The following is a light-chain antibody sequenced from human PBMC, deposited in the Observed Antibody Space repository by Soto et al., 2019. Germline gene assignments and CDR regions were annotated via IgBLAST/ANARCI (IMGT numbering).Light chain of an antibody. CDR2: DVS. CDR1: TSDVGDYNL. Sequence: QSALTQPASVSGSPGQSIAISCTGTTSDVGDYNLVSWYQQHPGKAPKLMIYDVSSRPSGISNRFSGSKSGNTASLTISGLQAEDEADYYCSSYTSSSTLYVFGTGT. CDR3: SSYTSSSTLYV. J-gene: IGLJ1*01. V-gene: IGLV2-14*01.